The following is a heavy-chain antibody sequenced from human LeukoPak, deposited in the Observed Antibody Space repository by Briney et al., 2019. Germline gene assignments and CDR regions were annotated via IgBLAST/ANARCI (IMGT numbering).Heavy chain of an antibody. Sequence: PGGSLRLSCAASGFTVSSNYMSWVRQAPGRGLEWVSVIYSGGSIYYADSVKGRFTISRDNAKNSLYLQMNSLRAEDTAVYYCASGGTTTADYYYGMDVWGQGTTVTVSS. J-gene: IGHJ6*02. CDR2: IYSGGSI. V-gene: IGHV3-53*01. D-gene: IGHD1-1*01. CDR1: GFTVSSNY. CDR3: ASGGTTTADYYYGMDV.